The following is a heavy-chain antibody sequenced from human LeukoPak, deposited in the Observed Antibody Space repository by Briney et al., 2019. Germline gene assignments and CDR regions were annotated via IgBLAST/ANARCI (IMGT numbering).Heavy chain of an antibody. D-gene: IGHD6-13*01. Sequence: PAGTLSLTCAVSGGSISGGKWWSWVRQPPGEGLEWIGEISHSGNPNYNPSLKSRLTISVDKAKNQFSLNLNSVTAADTAVYYCARDAAAGYSLAYWGQGTLVTVSS. V-gene: IGHV4-4*02. CDR3: ARDAAAGYSLAY. CDR1: GGSISGGKW. CDR2: ISHSGNP. J-gene: IGHJ4*02.